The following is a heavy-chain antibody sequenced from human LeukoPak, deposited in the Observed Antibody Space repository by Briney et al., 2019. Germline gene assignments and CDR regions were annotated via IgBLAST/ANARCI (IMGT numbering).Heavy chain of an antibody. CDR2: INWNGGST. Sequence: GGSLRLSCAASGFTFDDYGMSWVRQAPGKGLEWVSGINWNGGSTGYADSVKGRFTISRDNAKNSLYLQMNSLRAEDTALYYCARVSGVVIIGNYYYMDVWGKGITVTVSS. V-gene: IGHV3-20*04. J-gene: IGHJ6*03. CDR3: ARVSGVVIIGNYYYMDV. D-gene: IGHD3-3*01. CDR1: GFTFDDYG.